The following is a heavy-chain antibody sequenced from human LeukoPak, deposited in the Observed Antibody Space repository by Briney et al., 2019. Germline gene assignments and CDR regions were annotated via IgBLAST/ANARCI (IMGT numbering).Heavy chain of an antibody. J-gene: IGHJ5*02. CDR1: GGTFSSYA. D-gene: IGHD3-10*01. V-gene: IGHV1-69*05. CDR2: IIPIFGTA. Sequence: GSSVRVSCKASGGTFSSYAISWVRQAPGQGLEWMGGIIPIFGTANYAQKFQGRVTITTDESTSTAYMELSSLRSEDTAVYYCAGGGAYYYGSGSYKSWGQGTLVTVSS. CDR3: AGGGAYYYGSGSYKS.